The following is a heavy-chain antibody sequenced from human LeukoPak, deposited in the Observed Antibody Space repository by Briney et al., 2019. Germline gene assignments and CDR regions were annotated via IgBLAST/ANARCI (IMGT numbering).Heavy chain of an antibody. Sequence: SVKVSCKASGYTFTSCDINWVRQATGHGLEWMGRIIPIFGTANYAQKFQGRVTITTDESTSTAYMELSSLRSEDTAVYYCARHHASTYYYDSSGLNWFDPWGQGTLVTVSS. V-gene: IGHV1-69*05. D-gene: IGHD3-22*01. CDR2: IIPIFGTA. CDR3: ARHHASTYYYDSSGLNWFDP. CDR1: GYTFTSCD. J-gene: IGHJ5*02.